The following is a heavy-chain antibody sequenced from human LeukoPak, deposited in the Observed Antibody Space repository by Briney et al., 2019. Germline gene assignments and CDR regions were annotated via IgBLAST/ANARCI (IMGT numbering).Heavy chain of an antibody. D-gene: IGHD2-2*01. CDR1: GFSFSSYW. Sequence: GGSLRLSCAASGFSFSSYWMSWVRQAPGKGLEWVANIKQDGSEKYYVDSVKGRFTISRGNSKNTLYLQMNSLRAEDTAVYYCARLPAYCSSTSCYYDYWGQGTLVTVSS. CDR2: IKQDGSEK. J-gene: IGHJ4*02. V-gene: IGHV3-7*01. CDR3: ARLPAYCSSTSCYYDY.